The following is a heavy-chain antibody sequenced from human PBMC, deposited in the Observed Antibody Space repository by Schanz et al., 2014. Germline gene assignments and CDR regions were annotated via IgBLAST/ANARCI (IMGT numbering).Heavy chain of an antibody. Sequence: EVKLLESGGTLVRPGGSLRLSCAASGFTSSTYAMAWVRQAPGKGLEWVSSINTGGDSTYYADSVKGRFTISRDNSRDTVYLQMNSLRADDTAMYYCARWFLIRGVILDSWGQGTLVTVSS. J-gene: IGHJ4*02. CDR3: ARWFLIRGVILDS. CDR2: INTGGDST. D-gene: IGHD3-10*01. CDR1: GFTSSTYA. V-gene: IGHV3-23*01.